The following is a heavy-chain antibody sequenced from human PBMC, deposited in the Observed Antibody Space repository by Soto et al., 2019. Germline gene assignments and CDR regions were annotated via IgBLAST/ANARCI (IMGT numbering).Heavy chain of an antibody. D-gene: IGHD4-17*01. Sequence: GGSLRLSCAASGFTFSDCYMSWIRQAPGKGLEWGSYISSSSGYTNYADSVKGRFTISRDNAKNSLYLQMNSLRAEDTAVYYCAKEYGRLDYWGQGTLVTVSS. J-gene: IGHJ4*02. CDR3: AKEYGRLDY. V-gene: IGHV3-11*06. CDR1: GFTFSDCY. CDR2: ISSSSGYT.